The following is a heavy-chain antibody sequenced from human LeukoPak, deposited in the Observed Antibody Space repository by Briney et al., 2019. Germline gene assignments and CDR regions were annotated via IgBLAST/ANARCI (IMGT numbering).Heavy chain of an antibody. V-gene: IGHV1-18*01. CDR1: NYSFPSYG. D-gene: IGHD2-8*01. CDR2: INPYNGNT. Sequence: GASVKVSCKASNYSFPSYGISWVRQAPGQGLEWLGWINPYNGNTNSAQILQGRVTLTTDSSTTTAYMELRSLRSDDTAVYYCARCPNTKRWFDPRGQGTRVTVSS. CDR3: ARCPNTKRWFDP. J-gene: IGHJ5*02.